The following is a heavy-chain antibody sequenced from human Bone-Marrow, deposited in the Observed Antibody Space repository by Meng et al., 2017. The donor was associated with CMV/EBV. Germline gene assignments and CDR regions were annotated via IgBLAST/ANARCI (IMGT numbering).Heavy chain of an antibody. CDR3: ARDPTYYYDSSGYSYYYYYGMDV. D-gene: IGHD3-22*01. J-gene: IGHJ6*02. CDR2: ISSSSSYI. CDR1: GFTFSSYS. Sequence: GESLKISCAASGFTFSSYSMNWVRQAPGKGLEWVSAISSSSSYIYYADSVKGRFTISRDNAKNLLYLQMNSLRAEDTAVYYCARDPTYYYDSSGYSYYYYYGMDVWGQGTTVTVSS. V-gene: IGHV3-21*01.